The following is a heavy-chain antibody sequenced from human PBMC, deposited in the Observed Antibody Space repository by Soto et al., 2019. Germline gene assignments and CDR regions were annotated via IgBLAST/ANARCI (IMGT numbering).Heavy chain of an antibody. V-gene: IGHV5-51*01. CDR3: AGTPFRDWKRPPPPWEIDY. D-gene: IGHD1-1*01. CDR2: IYPGDSDT. CDR1: GYSFTSYW. J-gene: IGHJ4*02. Sequence: GESLKISCKGSGYSFTSYWIGWVRQMPGKGLEWMGIIYPGDSDTRYSPSFQGQVTISADKSISTAYLQWSSLKASEPAMEYWAGTPFRDWKRPPPPWEIDYWGQGTLVTVSS.